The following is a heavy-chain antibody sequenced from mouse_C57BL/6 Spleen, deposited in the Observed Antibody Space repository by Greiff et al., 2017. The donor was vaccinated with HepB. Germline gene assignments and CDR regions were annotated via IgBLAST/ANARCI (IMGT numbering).Heavy chain of an antibody. CDR1: GYTFTSYG. CDR2: IYPRSGNT. Sequence: QVQLQQSGAELARPGASVKLSCKASGYTFTSYGISWVKQRTGQGLEWIGEIYPRSGNTYYNEKFKGKATLTADKSSSTAYMVLRSLTSVDSAVYFCASYGSSTGYFDVWGTGTTVTVSS. J-gene: IGHJ1*03. CDR3: ASYGSSTGYFDV. D-gene: IGHD1-1*01. V-gene: IGHV1-81*01.